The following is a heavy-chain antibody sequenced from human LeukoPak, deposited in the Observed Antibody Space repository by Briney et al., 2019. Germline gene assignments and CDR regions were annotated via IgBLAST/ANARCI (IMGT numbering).Heavy chain of an antibody. Sequence: GGSLRLSCAASGFTFSSYAMSWVRQAPGKGLEWVSAISGSGGSTYYADSVKGRFTISRDNPKNTLYLQMNSLRDEDTAVYYCGKNKWNSYASFEYWGQGTLVTVSS. D-gene: IGHD1/OR15-1a*01. CDR2: ISGSGGST. CDR3: GKNKWNSYASFEY. V-gene: IGHV3-23*01. J-gene: IGHJ4*02. CDR1: GFTFSSYA.